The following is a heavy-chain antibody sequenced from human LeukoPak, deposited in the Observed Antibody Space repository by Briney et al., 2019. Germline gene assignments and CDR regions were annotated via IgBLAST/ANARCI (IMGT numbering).Heavy chain of an antibody. CDR1: GGSISSSNW. V-gene: IGHV4-4*02. Sequence: SGTLSLTCAVSGGSISSSNWWSWVRQPPGKGLEWIGEIYHSGSTNYNPSLKSRVTISVDTSKNQFSLKLSSVTAADTAVYYCARGLGYCTNGVCYRWFDPWGQGTLVTVSS. CDR2: IYHSGST. CDR3: ARGLGYCTNGVCYRWFDP. D-gene: IGHD2-8*01. J-gene: IGHJ5*02.